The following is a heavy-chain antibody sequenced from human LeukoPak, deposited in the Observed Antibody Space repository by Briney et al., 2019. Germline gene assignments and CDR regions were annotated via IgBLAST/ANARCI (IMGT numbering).Heavy chain of an antibody. V-gene: IGHV4-39*01. CDR1: GGSISSSSYC. J-gene: IGHJ4*02. D-gene: IGHD6-25*01. CDR3: ARHVEAAASWSFDY. Sequence: PSETLSLTCTVSGGSISSSSYCWGWIRQPPGKGLEWIGSIYYSGSTYYNPSLRSRVTISVDTSKNQFSLKLGSVTAADTGVYYCARHVEAAASWSFDYWDQGTLVTVSS. CDR2: IYYSGST.